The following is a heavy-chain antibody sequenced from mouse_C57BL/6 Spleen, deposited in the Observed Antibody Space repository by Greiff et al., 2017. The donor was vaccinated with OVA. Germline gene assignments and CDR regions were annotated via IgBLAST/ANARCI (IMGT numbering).Heavy chain of an antibody. D-gene: IGHD2-4*01. Sequence: VHVKQSGPELVKPGDSVQISCKASGYSFTGYFMNWVMQSHGKSLEWIGRINPYNGDTFYNQKFKGKATLTVDKSSSTAHMELRSLTSEDSAVYYCARWDYDEEGTYWGQGTLVTVSA. CDR3: ARWDYDEEGTY. J-gene: IGHJ3*01. CDR2: INPYNGDT. CDR1: GYSFTGYF. V-gene: IGHV1-20*01.